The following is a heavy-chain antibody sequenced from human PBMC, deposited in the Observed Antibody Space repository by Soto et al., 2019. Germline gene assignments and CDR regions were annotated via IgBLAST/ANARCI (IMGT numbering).Heavy chain of an antibody. CDR3: ARDSGIPGTTTWFDP. CDR2: IYHSGST. Sequence: QLQLQESGSGLVKPSQTLSLTCAVSGGSISSGGYSWSWIRQPPGKGLEWIGYIYHSGSTYYNPSLKSRVTISVTRSKNQFSLKLSSVTAADTAVYSCARDSGIPGTTTWFDPWGKGTLVTASS. V-gene: IGHV4-30-2*01. D-gene: IGHD1-20*01. CDR1: GGSISSGGYS. J-gene: IGHJ5*02.